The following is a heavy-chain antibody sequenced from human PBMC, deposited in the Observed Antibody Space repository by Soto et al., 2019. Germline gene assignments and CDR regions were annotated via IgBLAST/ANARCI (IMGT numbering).Heavy chain of an antibody. CDR1: GFTFSSYA. CDR3: ARKCGGDCYTNFDY. Sequence: EVQLLESGGGLVQPGGSLRLSCAASGFTFSSYAMSWVRQAPGRGLEWVSGISGSGGTTYYGDSVRGRFTVSRDNSRDTLYLQMNSLRADDTALYYCARKCGGDCYTNFDYWGQGTLVTVSS. J-gene: IGHJ4*02. CDR2: ISGSGGTT. V-gene: IGHV3-23*01. D-gene: IGHD2-21*02.